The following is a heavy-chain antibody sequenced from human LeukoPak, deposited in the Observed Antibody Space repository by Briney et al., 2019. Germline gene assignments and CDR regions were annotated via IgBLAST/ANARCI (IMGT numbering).Heavy chain of an antibody. V-gene: IGHV3-48*04. D-gene: IGHD3/OR15-3a*01. CDR3: ARQTGSGLFILP. CDR2: ISSSSSTI. Sequence: GGTLRLSCAASGFTFSSYGMTWVRQAPGKGLEWVSYISSSSSTIYYADSVKGRFTISRDNAKNSLYLQMNSLRAEDTAVYYCARQTGSGLFILPGGQGTLVTVSS. J-gene: IGHJ4*02. CDR1: GFTFSSYG.